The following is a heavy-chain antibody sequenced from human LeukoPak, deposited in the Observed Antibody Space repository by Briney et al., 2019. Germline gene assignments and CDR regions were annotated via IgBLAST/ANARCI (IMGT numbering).Heavy chain of an antibody. D-gene: IGHD3-10*01. Sequence: SETLSLTCTVSGGSISGYYWSWIRQPPGKGLEWIAYIHYSGSTKYNPSLKSRVTISVDTSKNQFSLKLSSVTAADTAVYYCARVEWFGELSPFDIWGQGTMVTVSS. CDR3: ARVEWFGELSPFDI. CDR1: GGSISGYY. CDR2: IHYSGST. V-gene: IGHV4-59*01. J-gene: IGHJ3*02.